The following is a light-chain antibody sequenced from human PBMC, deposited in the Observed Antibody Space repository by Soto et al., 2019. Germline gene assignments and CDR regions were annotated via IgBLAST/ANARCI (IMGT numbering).Light chain of an antibody. Sequence: ILLTQSPGTLSFSPGERATLSCRSSQSVSSSNLAWYQQKPGQAPRLLIFGASSRATGIPDRFSGSGSGTDFTLTISRLDPEDFAVYFCQQYGSSPRTFGQGTKVDIK. V-gene: IGKV3-20*01. J-gene: IGKJ1*01. CDR2: GAS. CDR1: QSVSSSN. CDR3: QQYGSSPRT.